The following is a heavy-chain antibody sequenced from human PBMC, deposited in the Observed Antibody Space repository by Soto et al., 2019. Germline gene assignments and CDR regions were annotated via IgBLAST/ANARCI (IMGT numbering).Heavy chain of an antibody. D-gene: IGHD1-20*01. CDR1: GYTFTSYY. CDR3: ARDPTVNGTPHGYFDY. Sequence: VKVSCKASGYTFTSYYMHWVRQAPGQGLEWMGIINPSGGSTSYAQKFQGRVTMTRDTSTSTVYMELSSLRSEDTAVYYCARDPTVNGTPHGYFDYWGQGTLVTVSS. V-gene: IGHV1-46*01. J-gene: IGHJ4*02. CDR2: INPSGGST.